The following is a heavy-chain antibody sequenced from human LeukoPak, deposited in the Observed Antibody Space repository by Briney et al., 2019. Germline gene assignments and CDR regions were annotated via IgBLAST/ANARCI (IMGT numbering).Heavy chain of an antibody. CDR3: ARGRDRTSSFDC. CDR2: IYSDDST. D-gene: IGHD2-2*01. Sequence: SGGSLRLSCVASGFTVSSNYMNWVRQAPGKGLEWVSTIYSDDSTYYGDSVEGRFTISRDNSKNTLFLQMNSLRVEDTAVYYCARGRDRTSSFDCWGQGALVTVSS. V-gene: IGHV3-53*01. CDR1: GFTVSSNY. J-gene: IGHJ4*02.